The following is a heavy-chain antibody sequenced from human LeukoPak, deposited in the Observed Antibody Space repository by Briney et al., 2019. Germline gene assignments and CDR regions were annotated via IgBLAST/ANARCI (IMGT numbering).Heavy chain of an antibody. CDR3: ARVPWNLYGDYEGWYFDY. CDR2: TYYRSKWYN. CDR1: GDSVASNSAA. D-gene: IGHD4-17*01. Sequence: SQTLSLTCAISGDSVASNSAAWNWIRQSPSRGLEWLGRTYYRSKWYNDYAVSVKSRITINPDTSKNQFSLQLNSVTPEDTAVYYCARVPWNLYGDYEGWYFDYWGQGTLVTISS. J-gene: IGHJ4*02. V-gene: IGHV6-1*01.